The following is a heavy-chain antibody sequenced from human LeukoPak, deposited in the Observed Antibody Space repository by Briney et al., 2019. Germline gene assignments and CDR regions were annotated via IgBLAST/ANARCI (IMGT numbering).Heavy chain of an antibody. V-gene: IGHV4-34*01. D-gene: IGHD6-13*01. Sequence: PSETLSLTCAAYGGSFSGYYWSWIRQPPGKGLEWIGEINHSGSTNYNPSLKSRVTISVDTSKNQFSLKLSSVTAADTAVYYCARGRSSWYYYYGMDVWGQGTTVTVSS. CDR2: INHSGST. J-gene: IGHJ6*02. CDR3: ARGRSSWYYYYGMDV. CDR1: GGSFSGYY.